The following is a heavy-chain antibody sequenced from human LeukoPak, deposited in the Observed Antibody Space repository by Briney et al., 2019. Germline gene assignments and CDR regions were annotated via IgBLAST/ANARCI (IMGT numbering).Heavy chain of an antibody. CDR1: GFTFSRYA. CDR3: ARVTPTRNYDFWSGPTFDY. V-gene: IGHV3-23*01. D-gene: IGHD3-3*01. CDR2: ITDSGGTT. J-gene: IGHJ4*02. Sequence: GGSLRLSCAASGFTFSRYAMSWVGQAPGKGLEWVALITDSGGTTYYADSVQGRFTISRGNSKNTLYLQLNSLRAEDTAVFYCARVTPTRNYDFWSGPTFDYWGQGTLVTVSS.